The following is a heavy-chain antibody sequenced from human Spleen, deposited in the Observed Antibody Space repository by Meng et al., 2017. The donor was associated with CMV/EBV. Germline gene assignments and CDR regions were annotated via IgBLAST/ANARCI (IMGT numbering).Heavy chain of an antibody. CDR2: IYCDADK. CDR3: AHRRGGSYGFDS. Sequence: FSGFSLSTNGVGVGRVRQPAGKALEWLALIYCDADKRYSPTLKSRLTIIKDTSKNQVVLTMTNMDPVDTATYYCAHRRGGSYGFDSWGQGTLVTVSS. V-gene: IGHV2-5*02. CDR1: GFSLSTNGVG. J-gene: IGHJ4*02. D-gene: IGHD3-16*01.